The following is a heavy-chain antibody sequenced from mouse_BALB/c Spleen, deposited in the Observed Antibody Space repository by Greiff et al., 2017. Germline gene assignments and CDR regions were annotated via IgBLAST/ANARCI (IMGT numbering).Heavy chain of an antibody. CDR2: INPSTGYT. V-gene: IGHV1-7*01. D-gene: IGHD1-1*01. J-gene: IGHJ2*01. Sequence: VKLQQSGAELAKPGASVKMSCKASGYTFTSYWMHWVKQRPGQGLEWIGYINPSTGYTEYNQKFKDKATLTADKSSSTAYMQLSSLTSEDSAVYYCARNYGSSYDFDYWGQGTTLTVSS. CDR1: GYTFTSYW. CDR3: ARNYGSSYDFDY.